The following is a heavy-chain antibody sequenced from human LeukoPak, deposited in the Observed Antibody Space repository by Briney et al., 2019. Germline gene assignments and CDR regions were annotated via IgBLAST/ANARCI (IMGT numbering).Heavy chain of an antibody. CDR2: IYYSGST. CDR1: GGSISSYY. Sequence: SETLSLTCTVSGGSISSYYWSWIRQPPGKGLEWIGYIYYSGSTNYNPSLKSRVTISVDTSKNQFSLKLSSVTAADTAVYYCGRVSYDGRGALFDYWGQGTLVTVSS. J-gene: IGHJ4*02. CDR3: GRVSYDGRGALFDY. D-gene: IGHD1-26*01. V-gene: IGHV4-59*01.